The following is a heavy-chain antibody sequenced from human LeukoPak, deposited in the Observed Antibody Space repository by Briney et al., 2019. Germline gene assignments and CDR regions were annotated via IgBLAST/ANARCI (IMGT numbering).Heavy chain of an antibody. D-gene: IGHD1-26*01. J-gene: IGHJ4*02. CDR1: GGSISTSNYY. CDR3: ARHKDRRWSSPIDY. V-gene: IGHV4-39*01. Sequence: SETLSLTCTVSGGSISTSNYYWSWIRQPPGKGLEWIGEINHSGGTNYNPSLKSRVTISVDTSKNQFSLKLSSVTAADTAVYYCARHKDRRWSSPIDYWGQGTLVTVSS. CDR2: INHSGGT.